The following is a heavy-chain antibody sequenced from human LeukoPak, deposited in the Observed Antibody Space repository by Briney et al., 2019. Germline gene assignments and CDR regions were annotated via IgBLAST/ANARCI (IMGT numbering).Heavy chain of an antibody. J-gene: IGHJ4*02. D-gene: IGHD3-3*01. CDR1: GFTFSTYA. CDR3: AKNTEGGHDFAQTPYYFDC. CDR2: LSGSGGST. V-gene: IGHV3-23*01. Sequence: GGSLRLSCAASGFTFSTYAMTWVRQAPGKGLEWVSILSGSGGSTYYADSVKGRFTISRDNSKNTLYLQMNSLRAEDTALYFCAKNTEGGHDFAQTPYYFDCWGQGTLVTVSS.